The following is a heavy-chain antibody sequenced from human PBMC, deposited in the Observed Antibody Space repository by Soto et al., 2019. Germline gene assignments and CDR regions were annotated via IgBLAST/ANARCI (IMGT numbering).Heavy chain of an antibody. D-gene: IGHD2-15*01. J-gene: IGHJ3*02. CDR2: IWFDGSDK. CDR1: GFTFSTYG. Sequence: QVQLVESGGGVVQPGRSLRLSCAASGFTFSTYGMHWVRQAPGKGLEWVALIWFDGSDKYYTESVKGRFTISRDNSRSTVDLQMNSLRAEDTAVYYCARLYCSADSCYSVGAFDIRGQGTMVTVTS. V-gene: IGHV3-33*01. CDR3: ARLYCSADSCYSVGAFDI.